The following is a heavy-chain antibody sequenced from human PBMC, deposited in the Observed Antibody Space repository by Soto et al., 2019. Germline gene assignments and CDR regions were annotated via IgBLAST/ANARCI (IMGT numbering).Heavy chain of an antibody. Sequence: GASVKVSCKASGGTFSSYAISWVRQAPGQGLEWMGGIIPIFGTANYAQKFQGRVTITADESTSTAYMELSSLRSEDTAVYYCARANYDYVWGSYRYNWFDPWGQGTLVTVS. CDR1: GGTFSSYA. D-gene: IGHD3-16*02. CDR3: ARANYDYVWGSYRYNWFDP. CDR2: IIPIFGTA. J-gene: IGHJ5*02. V-gene: IGHV1-69*13.